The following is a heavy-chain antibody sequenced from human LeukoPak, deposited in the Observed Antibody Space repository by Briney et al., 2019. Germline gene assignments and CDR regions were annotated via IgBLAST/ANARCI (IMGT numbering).Heavy chain of an antibody. D-gene: IGHD5-18*01. CDR1: GYSFTSYW. Sequence: GESLKISCKDSGYSFTSYWIGWVRQMPGKGLEWMGIIYPGDSDTRYSPSFQGQVTISADKSINTAYLQWSSLKASDTAIEYCARLGEAMDPFDYWGQGTLVTVSS. V-gene: IGHV5-51*01. CDR2: IYPGDSDT. CDR3: ARLGEAMDPFDY. J-gene: IGHJ4*02.